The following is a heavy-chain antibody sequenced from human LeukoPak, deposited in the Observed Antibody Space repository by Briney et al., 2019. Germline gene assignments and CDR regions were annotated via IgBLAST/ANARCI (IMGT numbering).Heavy chain of an antibody. CDR1: GFTFSSYA. J-gene: IGHJ4*02. V-gene: IGHV3-30-3*01. Sequence: PGGSLRLSCAASGFTFSSYAMHWVRQAPGKGLEWVAVISYDGSNKYYADSVKGRFTISRDNSKNTLYLQMNSLRAEDTAVYYCARGGPEWPLDYWGQGILVTVSS. D-gene: IGHD3-3*01. CDR2: ISYDGSNK. CDR3: ARGGPEWPLDY.